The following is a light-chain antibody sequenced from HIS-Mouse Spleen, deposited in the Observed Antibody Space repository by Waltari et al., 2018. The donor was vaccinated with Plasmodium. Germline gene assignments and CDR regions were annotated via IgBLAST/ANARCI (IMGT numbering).Light chain of an antibody. CDR3: LQDYNYPYT. J-gene: IGKJ2*01. V-gene: IGKV1-6*01. Sequence: AIQTTQSPSSLSASVGARVTITCRASQGIRNDLGWYQHKPGKAPKLLISAASSLQSGVPSRFSGSGSGTDFTLTISSLQPEDFATYYCLQDYNYPYTFGQGTKLEIK. CDR1: QGIRND. CDR2: AAS.